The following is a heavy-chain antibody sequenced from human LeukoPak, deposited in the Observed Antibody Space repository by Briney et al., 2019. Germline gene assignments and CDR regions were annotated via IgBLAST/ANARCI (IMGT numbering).Heavy chain of an antibody. V-gene: IGHV4-59*01. D-gene: IGHD2-15*01. Sequence: PSETLSLTCTVSGGSISIFYWSWIRQPPGEGLEWIGDIYYSGTTNYNPSLKSRLTISLDTSKNQFSLRLTSVTAADTAVYYCARIDVVAATPTSLDYWGQGTLVTVSS. CDR2: IYYSGTT. CDR1: GGSISIFY. J-gene: IGHJ4*02. CDR3: ARIDVVAATPTSLDY.